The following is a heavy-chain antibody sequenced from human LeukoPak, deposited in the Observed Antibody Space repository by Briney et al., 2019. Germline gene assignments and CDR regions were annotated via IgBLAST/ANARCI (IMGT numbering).Heavy chain of an antibody. Sequence: GGSLRLSCAASGFTFSNAWMSWVRQAPGKGLEWVGHIKSKTDGGTTDYAAPVKGRFTISRDDSKNTLYLQMNSLKTEDTAVYYCTTGTYSGYLFDYWGQGTLVTVSS. J-gene: IGHJ4*02. D-gene: IGHD5-12*01. CDR3: TTGTYSGYLFDY. CDR2: IKSKTDGGTT. V-gene: IGHV3-15*01. CDR1: GFTFSNAW.